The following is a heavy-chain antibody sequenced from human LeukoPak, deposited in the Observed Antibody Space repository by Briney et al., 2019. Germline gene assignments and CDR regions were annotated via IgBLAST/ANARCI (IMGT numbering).Heavy chain of an antibody. V-gene: IGHV1-69*13. D-gene: IGHD3-3*01. CDR1: GGTFSSYA. CDR2: IIPIFGTA. Sequence: ASVKVSCKASGGTFSSYAISWVRQAPGQGLEWMGGIIPIFGTANYAQKFQGRVTITADESTSTAYMELSSLRSEDTAVYYCARDDAHYDFFGYDRRGWFDPWGQGTLVIVSS. CDR3: ARDDAHYDFFGYDRRGWFDP. J-gene: IGHJ5*02.